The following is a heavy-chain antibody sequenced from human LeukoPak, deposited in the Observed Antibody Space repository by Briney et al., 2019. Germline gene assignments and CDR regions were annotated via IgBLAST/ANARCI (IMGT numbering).Heavy chain of an antibody. CDR1: GLTFSSYS. CDR3: ARDPGYYDILTGIGIDY. V-gene: IGHV3-21*01. Sequence: GGSLRLSCAASGLTFSSYSMSWVRQAPGKGLEWVSSISSSSSYIYYADSVKGRFTISRDNAKNSLYLQMNSLRAEDTAVYYCARDPGYYDILTGIGIDYWGQGTLVTVSS. CDR2: ISSSSSYI. D-gene: IGHD3-9*01. J-gene: IGHJ4*02.